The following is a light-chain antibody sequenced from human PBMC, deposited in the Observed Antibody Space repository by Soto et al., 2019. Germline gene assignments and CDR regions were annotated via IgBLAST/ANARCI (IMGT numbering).Light chain of an antibody. V-gene: IGLV1-44*01. CDR2: SNN. CDR1: SSNFAVNT. CDR3: STWDDSLNGPV. J-gene: IGLJ3*02. Sequence: QSVLTQPPSASGTPGVRVTISCSGSSSNFAVNTVNWYQQVPGTAHKLLIYSNNQRPSGVPDRFSASKSVTSASLAISGLQSEDEAEYFCSTWDDSLNGPVFGGGTKLTVL.